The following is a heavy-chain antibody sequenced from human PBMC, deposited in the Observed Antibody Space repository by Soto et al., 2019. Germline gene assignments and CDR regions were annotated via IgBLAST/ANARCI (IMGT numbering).Heavy chain of an antibody. CDR1: GFMFSDYA. CDR3: AKDAIANDGIWLMDS. CDR2: LLRPGRST. V-gene: IGHV3-23*01. J-gene: IGHJ5*02. D-gene: IGHD3-16*01. Sequence: PGGSLRLSCAASGFMFSDYAMTWARQAPGKELEWVSGLLRPGRSTYYADSVKGRFTISGDTSANTVYLQMDSLRAEDTAVYYCAKDAIANDGIWLMDSWGRGTVVTVSS.